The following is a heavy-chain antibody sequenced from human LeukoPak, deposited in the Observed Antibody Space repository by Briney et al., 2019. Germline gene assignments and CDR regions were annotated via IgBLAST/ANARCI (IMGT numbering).Heavy chain of an antibody. J-gene: IGHJ4*02. CDR3: ARDGPYGDLRYYFDY. V-gene: IGHV3-48*02. CDR2: ISTTGSTI. Sequence: PGGSLRLSCSASGFTSGDFDMNWVRQAPGKGLEWISYISTTGSTIFYADSVKGRFTISRDNAKISLFLQMNSLRDEDTAVYYCARDGPYGDLRYYFDYWGQGTLVTVSS. CDR1: GFTSGDFD. D-gene: IGHD4-17*01.